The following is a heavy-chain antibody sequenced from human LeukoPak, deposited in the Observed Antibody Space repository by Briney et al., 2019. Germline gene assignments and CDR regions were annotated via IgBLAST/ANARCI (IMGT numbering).Heavy chain of an antibody. J-gene: IGHJ3*02. V-gene: IGHV4-34*01. CDR3: ASPGSISDDAFDI. CDR1: GGSFSGYY. Sequence: SKTLSLTCAVYGGSFSGYYWSWIRQPPGKGLEWIGEINHNGSTNYNPSLKSRVTISVDTSKNQFSLKLSSVTAADTAVYYCASPGSISDDAFDIWGQGTMVTVSS. CDR2: INHNGST.